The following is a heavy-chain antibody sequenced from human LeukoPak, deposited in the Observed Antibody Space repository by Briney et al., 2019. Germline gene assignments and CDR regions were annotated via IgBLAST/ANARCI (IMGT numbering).Heavy chain of an antibody. CDR1: GFTFSSYA. CDR3: AKGYGADDAFDI. J-gene: IGHJ3*02. D-gene: IGHD4-17*01. CDR2: ISGSGGST. V-gene: IGHV3-23*01. Sequence: GGSLRLSCAASGFTFSSYAMSWVRQAPGKGLEWGSAISGSGGSTYYADSVKGRFTISRDNSKNTLYLQMNSLRAEDTAVYYCAKGYGADDAFDIWGQGTMVTVSS.